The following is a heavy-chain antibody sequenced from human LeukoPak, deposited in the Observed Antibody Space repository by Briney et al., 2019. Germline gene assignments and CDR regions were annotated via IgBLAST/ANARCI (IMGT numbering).Heavy chain of an antibody. CDR1: GYTFTSYY. Sequence: ASVKVSCKASGYTFTSYYMHWVRQAPGQGLEWMGIINPSGGSTSYAQKFQGRVTMTRDMSTSTVYMELSSLRSEDTAVYYCARDLFRNYDFWSGSPFDYWGQGTLVTVSS. CDR2: INPSGGST. V-gene: IGHV1-46*01. J-gene: IGHJ4*02. D-gene: IGHD3-3*01. CDR3: ARDLFRNYDFWSGSPFDY.